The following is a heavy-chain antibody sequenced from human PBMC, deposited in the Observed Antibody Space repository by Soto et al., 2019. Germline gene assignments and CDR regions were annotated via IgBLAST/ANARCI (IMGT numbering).Heavy chain of an antibody. Sequence: QVQLVQSGAEVKKPGSSVKVSCKAAVGTFSSYAISWVRQSPGQGLEWMVGIIPIFGTANYAQKFQGRVTISADEATSTAYMELSSLRSEDTAVYYCAGQGYCSSTSCYPNYFDYWGQGTLVTVSS. J-gene: IGHJ4*02. CDR1: VGTFSSYA. CDR3: AGQGYCSSTSCYPNYFDY. D-gene: IGHD2-2*01. CDR2: IIPIFGTA. V-gene: IGHV1-69*01.